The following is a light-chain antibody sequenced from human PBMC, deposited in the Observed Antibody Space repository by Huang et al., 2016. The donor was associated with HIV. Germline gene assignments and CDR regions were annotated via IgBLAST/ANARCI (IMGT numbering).Light chain of an antibody. V-gene: IGKV1-8*01. Sequence: AIRITQSPSSLSASTGDRVTITCRASQDVRNYLAWYQQKPGRAPNLVIYSASTLQGGVPSRFSGNGSATDVSLTISCLQSEDFATYYCQQYYLYPWTFGQGTKVEI. J-gene: IGKJ1*01. CDR2: SAS. CDR1: QDVRNY. CDR3: QQYYLYPWT.